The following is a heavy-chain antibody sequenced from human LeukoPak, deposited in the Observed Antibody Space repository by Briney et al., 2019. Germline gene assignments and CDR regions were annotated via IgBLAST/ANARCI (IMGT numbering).Heavy chain of an antibody. J-gene: IGHJ3*02. Sequence: ASVKVSCEAFGYTFTSNYMHWVRQAPGQGLEWMGWINPNSGGTNYAQKFQGRVTMTRDTSISTAYMELSRLRSDDTAVYYCASAAARRGAFDIWGQGTMVTVSS. CDR2: INPNSGGT. D-gene: IGHD3-10*01. CDR1: GYTFTSNY. CDR3: ASAAARRGAFDI. V-gene: IGHV1-2*02.